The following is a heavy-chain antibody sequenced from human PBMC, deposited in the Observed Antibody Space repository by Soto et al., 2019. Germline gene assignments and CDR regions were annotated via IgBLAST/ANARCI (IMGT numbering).Heavy chain of an antibody. CDR2: IWYDGNNK. CDR1: GFTFSSYG. CDR3: ARGLHSLFDY. J-gene: IGHJ4*02. V-gene: IGHV3-33*01. Sequence: GGSLRLSCAASGFTFSSYGMHWVRQAPGKGLEWVAVIWYDGNNKYYADSVKGRFTVSRDNSNNTLYVQMTSLRAEDTAVYYCARGLHSLFDYWGQGTLVTVSS. D-gene: IGHD2-21*01.